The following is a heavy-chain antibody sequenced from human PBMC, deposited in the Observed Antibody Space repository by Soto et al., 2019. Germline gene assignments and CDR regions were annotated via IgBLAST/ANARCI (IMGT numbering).Heavy chain of an antibody. V-gene: IGHV2-5*02. CDR2: IYWDDDK. Sequence: QITLKESGPTLVNPTQTLTLTCTFSGFSLSTSPAGVGWIRQAPGKALEWLALIYWDDDKRYSPSEKRRLTIPKDASKNQVVLTMTNMDPVDTATYYCAHRLKGIAAAGTPFDYWGQGTLVTVSS. J-gene: IGHJ4*02. CDR1: GFSLSTSPAG. D-gene: IGHD6-13*01. CDR3: AHRLKGIAAAGTPFDY.